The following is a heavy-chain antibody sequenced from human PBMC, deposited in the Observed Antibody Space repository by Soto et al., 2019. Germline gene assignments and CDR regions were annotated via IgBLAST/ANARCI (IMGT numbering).Heavy chain of an antibody. D-gene: IGHD5-18*01. CDR1: GGSFSGYY. Sequence: QVQLQQWGAGLLKPSETLSLTCAVYGGSFSGYYWRWIRQPPGKRLEWIGEINHSGSTNYNPSLKSRVTISVDTSKNQFSLKLSSVTAADTAVYYCARRRSNTAMVTVGSYFDYWGQGTLVTVSS. J-gene: IGHJ4*02. CDR2: INHSGST. V-gene: IGHV4-34*01. CDR3: ARRRSNTAMVTVGSYFDY.